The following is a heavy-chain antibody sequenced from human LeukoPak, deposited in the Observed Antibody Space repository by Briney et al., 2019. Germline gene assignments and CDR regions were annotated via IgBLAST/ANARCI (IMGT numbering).Heavy chain of an antibody. J-gene: IGHJ5*02. V-gene: IGHV4-34*01. CDR3: ARGYCSSTSCFVFDP. D-gene: IGHD2-2*01. Sequence: SETLSLTCAVYGGSFSGYYWSRFRQPPGKGLEWIGEINHSGSTNYNPSLKSRVTISVDTSKNQFSLKLSSVTAADTAVYYCARGYCSSTSCFVFDPWGQGTLVTVSS. CDR2: INHSGST. CDR1: GGSFSGYY.